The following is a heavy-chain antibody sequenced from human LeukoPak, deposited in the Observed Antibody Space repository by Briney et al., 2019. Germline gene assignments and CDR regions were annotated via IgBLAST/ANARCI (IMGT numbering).Heavy chain of an antibody. J-gene: IGHJ4*02. CDR2: ISRTGNSI. CDR3: VKDLNCGGDCYSAAGH. D-gene: IGHD2-21*02. Sequence: GGSLRLSCAASGFTLTSYEMNWVRLAPGKGLEWISYISRTGNSIYYADSVKGRFTISRDNSKNTLFLQMNSLRAEDTAVYYCVKDLNCGGDCYSAAGHWGQGILVTVSS. CDR1: GFTLTSYE. V-gene: IGHV3-48*03.